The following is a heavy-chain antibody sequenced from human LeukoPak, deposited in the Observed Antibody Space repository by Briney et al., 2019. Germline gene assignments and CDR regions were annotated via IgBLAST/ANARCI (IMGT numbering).Heavy chain of an antibody. D-gene: IGHD4-17*01. CDR2: IYYSGST. CDR1: GGSISSGDYY. V-gene: IGHV4-30-4*01. J-gene: IGHJ5*02. Sequence: SETLSLTCTVSGGSISSGDYYWSWIRQPPGKGLEWIGYIYYSGSTYYNPSLKSRVTISVDTSKNQFSLKLSSVTAADTAVYHCARVRDGDYGYIGFDPWGQGTLVTVSS. CDR3: ARVRDGDYGYIGFDP.